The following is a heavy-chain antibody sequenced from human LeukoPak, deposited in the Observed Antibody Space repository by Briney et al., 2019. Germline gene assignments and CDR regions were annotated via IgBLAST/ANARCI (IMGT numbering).Heavy chain of an antibody. Sequence: PSETLSLTCTVSGGSISSGDFYWSWIRQPPGKGLEWIGYIYYSGYTYYNPSLKSRVTISVDTSKNQFSLKLSSVTAADTAVYYCARGDDIVTGYYLDYWGQGTLGTVS. J-gene: IGHJ4*02. CDR1: GGSISSGDFY. CDR3: ARGDDIVTGYYLDY. CDR2: IYYSGYT. D-gene: IGHD3-9*01. V-gene: IGHV4-30-4*01.